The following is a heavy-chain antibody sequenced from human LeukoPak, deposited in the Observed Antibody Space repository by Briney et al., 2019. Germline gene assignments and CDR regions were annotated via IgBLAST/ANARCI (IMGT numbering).Heavy chain of an antibody. J-gene: IGHJ5*02. CDR3: GRQLHGSFPTVVDP. CDR2: IYTSGST. V-gene: IGHV4-4*07. CDR1: GGSISSYY. Sequence: SETLSLTCTVSGGSISSYYWSWIRQPAGKGLEWIGRIYTSGSTNYNPSLKSRVTMSVDTSKNQFSLRLSSVTAADTAVYYCGRQLHGSFPTVVDPWGPGTLVTVSS. D-gene: IGHD1-1*01.